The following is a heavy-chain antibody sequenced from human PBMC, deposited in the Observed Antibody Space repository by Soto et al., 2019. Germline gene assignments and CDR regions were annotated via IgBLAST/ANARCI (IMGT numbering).Heavy chain of an antibody. J-gene: IGHJ3*02. CDR1: GFTLSSYA. V-gene: IGHV3-23*01. CDR2: ISGSGDST. CDR3: ARGLRWFDAFDI. D-gene: IGHD2-15*01. Sequence: XGSLRLSCAASGFTLSSYAMSWVRQAPGKGLEWVSGISGSGDSTYNADSLKGRFSISRDNSKTTLFLEMNTMRAEDTAVYYCARGLRWFDAFDIWGQGTMVTVSS.